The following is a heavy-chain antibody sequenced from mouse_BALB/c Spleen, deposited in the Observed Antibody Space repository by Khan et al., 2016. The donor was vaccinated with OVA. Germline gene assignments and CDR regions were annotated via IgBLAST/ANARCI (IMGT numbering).Heavy chain of an antibody. CDR2: IWSAGST. Sequence: QVQLQQSGPGLVQPSQSLSITCTVSGFSLTNYSVHWVRQSPGKGLEWLGVIWSAGSTDYNAAFISRLTIRKDNSRSQVFFKMNSLQPNDTAIYYCARRGYDCGRGAVFGYWGQGTLVTVSA. CDR1: GFSLTNYS. V-gene: IGHV2-2*02. CDR3: ARRGYDCGRGAVFGY. J-gene: IGHJ3*01. D-gene: IGHD2-4*01.